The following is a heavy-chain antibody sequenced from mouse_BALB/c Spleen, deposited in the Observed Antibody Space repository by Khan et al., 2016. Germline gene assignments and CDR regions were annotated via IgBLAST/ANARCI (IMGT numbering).Heavy chain of an antibody. CDR3: AVLPYDGYFDY. J-gene: IGHJ2*01. CDR2: INYSGSP. V-gene: IGHV3-2*02. D-gene: IGHD2-12*01. CDR1: GYSITSDYT. Sequence: EVQLQESGPGLVKPSQSLSLTCTVTGYSITSDYTWHWIRQFPGNTLEWMGYINYSGSPIYNPSLKSRISITRDTSQNQFFLKSNSVTNEDTATYYCAVLPYDGYFDYWGQGATLTVSS.